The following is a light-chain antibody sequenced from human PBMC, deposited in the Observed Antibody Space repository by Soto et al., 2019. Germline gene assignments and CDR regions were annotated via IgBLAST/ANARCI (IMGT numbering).Light chain of an antibody. CDR3: QQRQYWPPIT. J-gene: IGKJ5*01. CDR2: DTS. CDR1: RSVSNNY. V-gene: IGKV3-11*01. Sequence: EIVLTQSPGTLSLSPGERATVSCRASRSVSNNYLAWYQQKPGQAPRLLIYDTSNRATGVPARFSGSGSGTDFTLTISSLEPEDCAIYYCQQRQYWPPITSGQATPPEIK.